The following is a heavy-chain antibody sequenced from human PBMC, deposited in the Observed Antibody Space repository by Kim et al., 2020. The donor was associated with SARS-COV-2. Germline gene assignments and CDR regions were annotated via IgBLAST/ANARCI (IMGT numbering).Heavy chain of an antibody. D-gene: IGHD2-2*01. J-gene: IGHJ6*02. Sequence: GGSLRLSCAASGFTFSSYSMNWVRQAPGKGLEWVSYISSSSSTIYYADSVKGRFTISRDNAKNSLYLQMNSLRDEDTAVYYCARERGHIVVVPVNYYYGMGVWGQGTTVTVSS. CDR2: ISSSSSTI. V-gene: IGHV3-48*02. CDR3: ARERGHIVVVPVNYYYGMGV. CDR1: GFTFSSYS.